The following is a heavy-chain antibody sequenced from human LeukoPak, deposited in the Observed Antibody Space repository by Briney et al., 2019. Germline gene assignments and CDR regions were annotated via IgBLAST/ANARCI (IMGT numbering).Heavy chain of an antibody. Sequence: GGFLRVSCAGSGSTFSDFWMTWSGQAPGKGLEGVANIKQDGSEKYYVDSVRGRFTISRDNAKNSLYLQMNSLRAEDPAVYYCARDPYSGSYGAYYYYYMDVWGKGTTVTISS. CDR1: GSTFSDFW. D-gene: IGHD1-26*01. V-gene: IGHV3-7*01. J-gene: IGHJ6*03. CDR3: ARDPYSGSYGAYYYYYMDV. CDR2: IKQDGSEK.